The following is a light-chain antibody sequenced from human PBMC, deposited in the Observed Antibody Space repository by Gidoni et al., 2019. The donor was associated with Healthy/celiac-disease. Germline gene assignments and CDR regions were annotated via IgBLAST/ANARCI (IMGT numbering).Light chain of an antibody. CDR1: QSVSSY. CDR2: DAS. V-gene: IGKV3-11*01. CDR3: QQRSNWPLST. J-gene: IGKJ4*01. Sequence: EIVLTQSPATLSLSPGERATLSCRASQSVSSYLAWYQQKPGQAHRLLIYDASNRATGIPARFSGSGSGTDFTLTISSLEPEDFAVYYCQQRSNWPLSTFGGGTKVEIK.